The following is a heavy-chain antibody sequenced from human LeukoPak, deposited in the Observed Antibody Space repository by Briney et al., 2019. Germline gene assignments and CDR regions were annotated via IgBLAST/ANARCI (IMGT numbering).Heavy chain of an antibody. Sequence: GASVKVSCKASGYTFTGYYMHWVRQAPGQGLEWMGWINPNSGGTNYAQKFQGRVTMTRDTSISTAYMELSRLRSDDTAVYYCARGDRYCSGGSCYFDYWGQGTLVTVSS. CDR1: GYTFTGYY. J-gene: IGHJ4*02. V-gene: IGHV1-2*02. CDR2: INPNSGGT. CDR3: ARGDRYCSGGSCYFDY. D-gene: IGHD2-15*01.